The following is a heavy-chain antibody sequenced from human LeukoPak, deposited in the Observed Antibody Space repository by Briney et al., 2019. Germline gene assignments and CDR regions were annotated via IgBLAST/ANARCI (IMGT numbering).Heavy chain of an antibody. V-gene: IGHV1-8*01. CDR3: ARGRYMDV. J-gene: IGHJ6*03. CDR1: GYTFLHYE. CDR2: MNPKSGDT. Sequence: ASVKVSCKASGYTFLHYEINWVRQAAGQGLEWMAWMNPKSGDTGYEQKFQGRVTITRNSSINTVYMDLSSLKSEDTAVSYCARGRYMDVWGKGTTVTVSS.